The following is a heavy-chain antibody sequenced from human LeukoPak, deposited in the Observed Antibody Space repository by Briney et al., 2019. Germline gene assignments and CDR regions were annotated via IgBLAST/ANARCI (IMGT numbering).Heavy chain of an antibody. V-gene: IGHV1-18*04. CDR3: ARDGVYSSSWSAPVDI. CDR2: ISAYNGNT. J-gene: IGHJ3*02. D-gene: IGHD6-13*01. CDR1: GYTFTGYY. Sequence: ASVKVSCKASGYTFTGYYMHWVRQAPGQGLEWMGWISAYNGNTNYAQKLQGRVTMTTDTSTSTAYMELRSLRSDDTAVYYCARDGVYSSSWSAPVDIWGQGTMVTVSS.